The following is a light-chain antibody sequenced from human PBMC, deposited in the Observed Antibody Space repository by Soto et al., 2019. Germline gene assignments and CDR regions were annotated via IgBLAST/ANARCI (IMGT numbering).Light chain of an antibody. CDR1: RSSIGSNT. CDR3: AAWDASLGGFYV. V-gene: IGLV1-44*01. J-gene: IGLJ1*01. CDR2: SNN. Sequence: QSVLTQPPSVSGTPGQRVTISCSGSRSSIGSNTVNWYQHLPGSAPKLLIYSNNHRPSGVPDRFSASKAGASASLAISGLQSEDEGDYYCAAWDASLGGFYVFGSGTNVTVL.